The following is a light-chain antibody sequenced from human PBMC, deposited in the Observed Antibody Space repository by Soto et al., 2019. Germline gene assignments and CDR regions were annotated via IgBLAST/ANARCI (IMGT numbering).Light chain of an antibody. CDR3: LSKTSTISYV. V-gene: IGLV2-14*01. CDR2: EVS. Sequence: QSVLTQPASVSGSPGQSIAISCTGTTSDVGGYNYVSWYQQHPGKVPKLLIHEVSNRPSGVSIRFSGSKSGNTASLTISGLQAEDEADYYCLSKTSTISYVFGTGTKVTVL. J-gene: IGLJ1*01. CDR1: TSDVGGYNY.